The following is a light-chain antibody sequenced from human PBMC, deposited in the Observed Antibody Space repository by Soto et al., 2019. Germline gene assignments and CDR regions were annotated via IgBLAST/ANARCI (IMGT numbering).Light chain of an antibody. CDR1: QGISRY. J-gene: IGKJ2*01. CDR2: AAS. Sequence: DIQMTQSPSSLSASVGDRVTITCRASQGISRYLNWYQQKPGKAPKVLIYAASNLESGVPSRFSGSGSGTDFSLTFSSLQAGDFATYFCQETFSTPYTFGQGTKLEIK. CDR3: QETFSTPYT. V-gene: IGKV1-39*01.